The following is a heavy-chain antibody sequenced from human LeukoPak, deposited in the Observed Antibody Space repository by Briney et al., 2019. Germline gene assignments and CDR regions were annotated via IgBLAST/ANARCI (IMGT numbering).Heavy chain of an antibody. D-gene: IGHD3-10*01. V-gene: IGHV3-66*01. CDR3: ARDAFYGSGLDAFDI. CDR2: IYGGGNT. J-gene: IGHJ3*02. CDR1: GFTVNSNY. Sequence: GGSLRLSCAASGFTVNSNYMTWVRQAPGKGLEWVSVIYGGGNTYYADSVKGRFTSSRDNSKNTLYLQMNSLRAEDTAVYYCARDAFYGSGLDAFDIWGQGTMVTVSS.